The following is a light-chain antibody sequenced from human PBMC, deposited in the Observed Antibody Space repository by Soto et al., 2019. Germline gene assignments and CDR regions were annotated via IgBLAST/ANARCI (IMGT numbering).Light chain of an antibody. CDR1: TSNIGANFD. J-gene: IGLJ3*02. V-gene: IGLV1-44*01. CDR3: AAWDDSLNGRGV. CDR2: SNN. Sequence: QSVLTQPPAVSGAPGQRVAISCSGNTSNIGANFDVNWYQQLPGTAPKLLIYSNNQRPSGVPDRFSGSKSGTSASLAISGLQSEDEADYYCAAWDDSLNGRGVFGGGTKVTVL.